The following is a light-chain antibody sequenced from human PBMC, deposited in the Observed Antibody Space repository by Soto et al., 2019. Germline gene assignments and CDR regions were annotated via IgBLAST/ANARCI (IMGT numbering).Light chain of an antibody. CDR2: LNSDGSH. CDR1: SGHSSYV. J-gene: IGLJ2*01. V-gene: IGLV4-69*01. Sequence: QSVLTQSPSASASLGASVKLTCTLSSGHSSYVIAWHQQQPEKGPRYLMNLNSDGSHSKGDGIPDRFSGSSSGAERYLTISSLQSEDEADYYCQTWGAGNVVFGGGTKLTVL. CDR3: QTWGAGNVV.